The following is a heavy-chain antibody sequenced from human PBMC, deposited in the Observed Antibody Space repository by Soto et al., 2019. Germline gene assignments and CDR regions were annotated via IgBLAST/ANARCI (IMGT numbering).Heavy chain of an antibody. CDR3: TTDLYTLGSSQSDY. Sequence: GGSLRLSCAASGFTFSNAWMNWVRQAPGKGLEWVGRIKSKTDGGTTDYAAPVKGRFTISRYDSKNTLYLQMNSLKTEDTAVYYCTTDLYTLGSSQSDYWGQGTLVTVSS. CDR2: IKSKTDGGTT. V-gene: IGHV3-15*07. CDR1: GFTFSNAW. J-gene: IGHJ4*02. D-gene: IGHD6-13*01.